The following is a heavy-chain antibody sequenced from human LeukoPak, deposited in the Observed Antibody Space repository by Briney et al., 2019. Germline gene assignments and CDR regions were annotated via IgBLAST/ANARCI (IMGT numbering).Heavy chain of an antibody. CDR3: ARTSSFTLIRGLDQ. CDR1: GFSLSISGMY. Sequence: SVPTLVKPTQTLTLTCTFSGFSLSISGMYVTWIRQPPGKALEWPARIDWDDDKYYSTSLKTRLTISKDTSKNQVVLTMTNMDPVDTATYYCARTSSFTLIRGLDQWGQGTLVTVSS. J-gene: IGHJ4*02. V-gene: IGHV2-70*11. CDR2: IDWDDDK. D-gene: IGHD3-10*01.